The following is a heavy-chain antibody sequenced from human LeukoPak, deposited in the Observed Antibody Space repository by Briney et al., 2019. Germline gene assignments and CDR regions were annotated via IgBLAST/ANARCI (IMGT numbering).Heavy chain of an antibody. CDR3: ASTTLRGLLRDY. Sequence: SGGSLRLSCAASGFTVSSNYMSWVRQAPGKGLEWVPVIYSGGSTYYADSVKGRFTISRDNSMNTLYLQMDSLRAEDTAVYYCASTTLRGLLRDYWGQGTLVTVSS. V-gene: IGHV3-53*01. J-gene: IGHJ4*02. D-gene: IGHD1-26*01. CDR1: GFTVSSNY. CDR2: IYSGGST.